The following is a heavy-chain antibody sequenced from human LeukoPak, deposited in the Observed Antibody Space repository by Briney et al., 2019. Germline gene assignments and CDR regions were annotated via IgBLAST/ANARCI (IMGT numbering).Heavy chain of an antibody. Sequence: PSETLSLTCTVSGGSISSGSYYWSWIRQPPGKGLEWIGYIYYSGSTNYNPSLKSRVTISVDTSKNQFSLKLSSVTAADTAVYYCARGVVSSSWYLNSFDYWGQGTLVTVSS. D-gene: IGHD6-13*01. CDR3: ARGVVSSSWYLNSFDY. V-gene: IGHV4-61*01. CDR1: GGSISSGSYY. CDR2: IYYSGST. J-gene: IGHJ4*02.